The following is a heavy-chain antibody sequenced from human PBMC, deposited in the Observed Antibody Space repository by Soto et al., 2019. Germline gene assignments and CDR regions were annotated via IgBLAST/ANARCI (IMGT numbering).Heavy chain of an antibody. V-gene: IGHV3-23*01. Sequence: GGSLRLSCAASGFTFSSYAMSWVRQAPGKGLEWVSAISGSGGSTYYADSVKGRFTISRDNSKNTLYLQMNSLRAEDTAVYYCAKAIQGSYDILTGYYLHYYYYGMDVWGQGTTVTVSS. D-gene: IGHD3-9*01. CDR3: AKAIQGSYDILTGYYLHYYYYGMDV. J-gene: IGHJ6*02. CDR1: GFTFSSYA. CDR2: ISGSGGST.